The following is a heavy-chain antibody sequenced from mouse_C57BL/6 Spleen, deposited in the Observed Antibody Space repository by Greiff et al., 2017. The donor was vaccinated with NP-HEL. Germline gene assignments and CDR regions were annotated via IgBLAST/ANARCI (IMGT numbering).Heavy chain of an antibody. CDR1: GYTFTDYY. J-gene: IGHJ2*01. Sequence: EVQLQQSGPELVKPGASVKISCKASGYTFTDYYMNWVKQSHGKSLEWIGDINPNNGGTSYNQKFKGKATLTVDKSSSTAYMELRSPTSEDSAVYYCARSGALFDYWGQGTTLTVSS. D-gene: IGHD3-1*01. CDR3: ARSGALFDY. V-gene: IGHV1-26*01. CDR2: INPNNGGT.